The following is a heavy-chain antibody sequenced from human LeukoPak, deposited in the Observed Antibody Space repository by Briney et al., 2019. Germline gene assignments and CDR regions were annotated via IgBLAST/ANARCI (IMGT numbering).Heavy chain of an antibody. CDR3: ARGVNGNSDY. V-gene: IGHV3-74*01. Sequence: GGSLRLSCAASGFTFSSSWMHWVRQAPGKGLVWVSRINPDGSVTTYADSVKGRFTISRDNAKDTLYLQLNSLTAEDTAMYYCARGVNGNSDYWGQGALVNVSS. CDR1: GFTFSSSW. D-gene: IGHD2-8*01. J-gene: IGHJ4*02. CDR2: INPDGSVT.